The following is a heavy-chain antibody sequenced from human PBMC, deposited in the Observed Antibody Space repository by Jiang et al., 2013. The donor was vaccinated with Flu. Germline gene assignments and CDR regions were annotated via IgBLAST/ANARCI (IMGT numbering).Heavy chain of an antibody. CDR2: IYFSGTT. V-gene: IGHV4-39*01. D-gene: IGHD5-12*01. CDR1: GDSISSSSYY. Sequence: GSGLVKPSETLSLTCTVSGDSISSSSYYWGWIRQPPGKGLEWIGIIYFSGTTYYNPSLQSRVTISVDTSQNQFSLKMRSVTAGDTALYYCAVRIGYSFAVDSWGPGTLVTVSS. CDR3: AVRIGYSFAVDS. J-gene: IGHJ4*02.